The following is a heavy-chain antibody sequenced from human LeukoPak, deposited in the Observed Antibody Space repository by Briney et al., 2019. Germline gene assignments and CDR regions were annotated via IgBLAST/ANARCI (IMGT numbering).Heavy chain of an antibody. V-gene: IGHV1-18*01. CDR3: GRNGVVAANRLYVDY. D-gene: IGHD2-8*01. Sequence: ASVKVSCKASGYPFTWYGFTWVRQAPGQGLEWMGLICANNANKKFEHKFQGRLTIAIDTSTDIVHMELRDLISDDTAVYYCGRNGVVAANRLYVDYWGQGTLVTVSS. CDR2: ICANNANK. J-gene: IGHJ4*02. CDR1: GYPFTWYG.